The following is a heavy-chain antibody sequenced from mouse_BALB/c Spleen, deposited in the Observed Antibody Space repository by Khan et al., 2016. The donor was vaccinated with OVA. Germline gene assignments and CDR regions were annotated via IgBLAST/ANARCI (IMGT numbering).Heavy chain of an antibody. D-gene: IGHD1-2*01. CDR1: GYSITSGYV. V-gene: IGHV3-2*02. CDR3: DRTARIKY. J-gene: IGHJ2*01. Sequence: VQLKQSGPGLVKPSQSLSLTCTVTGYSITSGYVWNWIRQFPGNKLEWMGYISYSGSTNYNPSLTSRISITRDTSKNQFFLQLNSVTTEDTATYFCDRTARIKYWGQGTTRTVSS. CDR2: ISYSGST.